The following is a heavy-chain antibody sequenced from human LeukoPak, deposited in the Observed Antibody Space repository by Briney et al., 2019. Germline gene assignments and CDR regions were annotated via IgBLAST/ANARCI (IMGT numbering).Heavy chain of an antibody. CDR1: GFTFSSYG. D-gene: IGHD6-19*01. Sequence: GSLRLSCAASGFTFSSYGMHWVRQAPAKGLEWVAIISYDGSNKYYADSVKGRFTISRDSSKNTLYLQMDSLRGDDTAVYYCAKDMGYNTGWTRFDYWGQGTLVTVSS. CDR2: ISYDGSNK. V-gene: IGHV3-30*18. CDR3: AKDMGYNTGWTRFDY. J-gene: IGHJ4*02.